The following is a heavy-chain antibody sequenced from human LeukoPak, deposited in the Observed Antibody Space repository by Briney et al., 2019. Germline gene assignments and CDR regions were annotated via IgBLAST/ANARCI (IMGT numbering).Heavy chain of an antibody. CDR3: ARGIAARGDYYYYYGMDV. D-gene: IGHD6-6*01. Sequence: GGSLRLSCAASGFTFSSYWMSWVRQAPGKGLEWVANIKQDGSEKYYVDSVKGRFTISRDNAKSSLYLQMNSLRAEDTAVYYCARGIAARGDYYYYYGMDVWGQGTTVTVSS. CDR1: GFTFSSYW. V-gene: IGHV3-7*01. J-gene: IGHJ6*02. CDR2: IKQDGSEK.